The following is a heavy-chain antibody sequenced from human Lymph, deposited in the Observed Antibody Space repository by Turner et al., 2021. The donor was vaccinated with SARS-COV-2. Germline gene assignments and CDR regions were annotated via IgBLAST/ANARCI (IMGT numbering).Heavy chain of an antibody. CDR2: IIPNLGIA. J-gene: IGHJ3*02. CDR1: GGTFSNYV. Sequence: QVQLVQSGAEVKKPGSSVKVSCKASGGTFSNYVIRWVRQARGQGRGLMGLIIPNLGIANDAQMLQGRITITADKSTSTAYMERSSLRSEDAAEYHCARRHSRNYDAFDIWGQGTMVTVSS. CDR3: ARRHSRNYDAFDI. V-gene: IGHV1-69*10. D-gene: IGHD1-26*01.